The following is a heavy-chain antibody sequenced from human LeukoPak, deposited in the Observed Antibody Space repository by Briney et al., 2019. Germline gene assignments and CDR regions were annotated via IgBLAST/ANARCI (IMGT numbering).Heavy chain of an antibody. Sequence: GGSLRLSCAASGFTFSNYWMTWVRQAPGKGLEWVANIKRDGSEKYYIDSVKGRFTISRDNAKNFLYLQMNSLRAEDTAVYYCARPPNIAAAGQDWGQGTLVTVSS. V-gene: IGHV3-7*01. CDR1: GFTFSNYW. CDR3: ARPPNIAAAGQD. J-gene: IGHJ4*02. D-gene: IGHD6-13*01. CDR2: IKRDGSEK.